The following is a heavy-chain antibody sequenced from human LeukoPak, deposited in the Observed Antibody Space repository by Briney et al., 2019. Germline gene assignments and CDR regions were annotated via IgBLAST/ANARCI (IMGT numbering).Heavy chain of an antibody. Sequence: SVKVSCKASGGTFSSYAISWVRQAPGQGLEWMGGIIPIFGTANYAQKFQGRVTITADKSTSTAYMELSSLRSDDTAVYYCARSFVPYDSNFWYGFDPWGQGTLVTVSS. D-gene: IGHD6-13*01. CDR1: GGTFSSYA. CDR2: IIPIFGTA. V-gene: IGHV1-69*06. CDR3: ARSFVPYDSNFWYGFDP. J-gene: IGHJ5*02.